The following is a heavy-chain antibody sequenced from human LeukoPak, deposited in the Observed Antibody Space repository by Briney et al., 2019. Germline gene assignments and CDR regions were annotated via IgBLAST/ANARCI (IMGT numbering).Heavy chain of an antibody. D-gene: IGHD2/OR15-2a*01. Sequence: ASVKVSCKASGYTFTTYGISWLRQAPGQGLEWMGWINVDNGHTAYVQNLQGRVTMTTDTSTNTAYMELRNLRSDDTAVYFCARSTPPGSPFWPLFDNWGQGTLVTVSS. CDR1: GYTFTTYG. CDR3: ARSTPPGSPFWPLFDN. J-gene: IGHJ4*02. V-gene: IGHV1-18*01. CDR2: INVDNGHT.